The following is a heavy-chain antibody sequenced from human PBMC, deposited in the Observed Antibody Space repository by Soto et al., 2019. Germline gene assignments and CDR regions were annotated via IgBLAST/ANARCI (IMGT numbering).Heavy chain of an antibody. CDR2: INPHTGGK. CDR3: ERVRPRREFDP. Sequence: SVKVSCNAYGYIFTSHYVHLVRQFPGQGLEWMGWINPHTGGKNYAQRFEGRVTMTRDTSISTAYMELSRLTSDDTAIYFCERVRPRREFDPWGQGTLVTESS. V-gene: IGHV1-2*02. CDR1: GYIFTSHY. J-gene: IGHJ5*02.